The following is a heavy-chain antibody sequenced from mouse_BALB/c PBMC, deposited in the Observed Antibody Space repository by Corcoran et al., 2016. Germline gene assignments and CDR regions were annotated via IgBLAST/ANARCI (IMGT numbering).Heavy chain of an antibody. CDR2: INPYNGAT. Sequence: PMQFRPGNTVYISCKSSGYSFTVYYIHWVKQSRVKSLEWIGRINPYNGATSYNQNYNDKSSLTVDKSPSTDYMELHSLTSEDSAVYYWARRELRVHCYFDVWGATTTVTVS. CDR1: GYSFTVYY. V-gene: IGHV1-34*02. CDR3: ARRELRVHCYFDV. J-gene: IGHJ1*01. D-gene: IGHD1-2*01.